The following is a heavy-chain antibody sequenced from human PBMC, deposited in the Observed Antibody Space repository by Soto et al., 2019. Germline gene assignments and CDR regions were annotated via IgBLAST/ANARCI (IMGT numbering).Heavy chain of an antibody. CDR1: GFTFSRSW. D-gene: IGHD3-16*01. CDR2: VNQDGSDQ. Sequence: EVQLVESGGGLVQPGGSLRLTCAASGFTFSRSWMSWVRQAPGKGLEWVANVNQDGSDQNYVDSVRGRFTVSRDNAKKSLFLEMNSLRAEGTAGDYCPGGGGNFDHWGQGTLVTVSS. CDR3: PGGGGNFDH. J-gene: IGHJ4*02. V-gene: IGHV3-7*04.